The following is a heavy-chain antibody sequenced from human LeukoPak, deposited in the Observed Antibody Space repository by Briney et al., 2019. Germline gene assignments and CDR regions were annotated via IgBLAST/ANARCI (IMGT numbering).Heavy chain of an antibody. D-gene: IGHD5/OR15-5a*01. CDR3: ATQVSGYNVGSLDF. V-gene: IGHV4-59*08. CDR1: GGSISAFY. CDR2: IYYTGST. J-gene: IGHJ4*02. Sequence: PSETLSLTCTVSGGSISAFYWSWIRQPPGKGLEWIGYIYYTGSTNYNPSLKSRVTMSVDTSKNLFSLNLNSLTAADTAVYYCATQVSGYNVGSLDFWGQGTLVTVSS.